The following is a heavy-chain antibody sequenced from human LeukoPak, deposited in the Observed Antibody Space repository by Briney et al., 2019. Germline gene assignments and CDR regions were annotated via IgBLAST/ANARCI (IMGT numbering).Heavy chain of an antibody. J-gene: IGHJ6*02. CDR1: GFSFSGSA. Sequence: GGSLRLSCAASGFSFSGSAMHWVRKASGKGLEWVGRIRSKANSYATAYAASVKGRLTISRDDSKNTAYLQMNSLKTEDTAVYYCTRVYSSSPRYYYYGMDVWGQGTTVTVSS. D-gene: IGHD6-6*01. CDR2: IRSKANSYAT. CDR3: TRVYSSSPRYYYYGMDV. V-gene: IGHV3-73*01.